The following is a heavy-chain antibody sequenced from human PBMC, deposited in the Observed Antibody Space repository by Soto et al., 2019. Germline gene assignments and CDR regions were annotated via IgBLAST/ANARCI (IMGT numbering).Heavy chain of an antibody. J-gene: IGHJ4*02. Sequence: SETLSLTCTVSGGSITSSSYYWGWIRQPPGKGLEWIGGIYYSGRSYYNPSLKSRVTMSVDTSKNQFSLTLNSVSAADAAVYYCARQLTTVVTQAYFDHWGQGTLVTVSS. CDR1: GGSITSSSYY. V-gene: IGHV4-39*01. CDR3: ARQLTTVVTQAYFDH. CDR2: IYYSGRS. D-gene: IGHD4-17*01.